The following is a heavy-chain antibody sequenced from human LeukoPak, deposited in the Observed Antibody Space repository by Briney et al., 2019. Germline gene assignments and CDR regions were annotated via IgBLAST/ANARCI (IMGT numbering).Heavy chain of an antibody. Sequence: ASVKVSCKTSGYSENFYGITWVRQVAGQGLEWMGWISAQHGQTEYAPNSQDRVTMTTDTYTNTAYMELRSLRSDDTAVYYCATDILTGSAHEMALSRFDYWGQGTLVTVSS. CDR1: GYSENFYG. V-gene: IGHV1-18*01. CDR2: ISAQHGQT. J-gene: IGHJ4*02. CDR3: ATDILTGSAHEMALSRFDY. D-gene: IGHD3-9*01.